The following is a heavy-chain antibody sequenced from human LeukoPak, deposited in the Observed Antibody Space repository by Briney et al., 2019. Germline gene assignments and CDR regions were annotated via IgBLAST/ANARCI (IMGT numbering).Heavy chain of an antibody. D-gene: IGHD1-26*01. CDR2: ICSSTDTI. CDR3: ARDKPYSGSYYDFDF. J-gene: IGHJ4*02. CDR1: GFTFSTYN. Sequence: GGSLSLSCAASGFTFSTYNIKWARQAPGNGREWGLSICSSTDTIYYANSVKGRFTIPRENAKKSPDLRMSSLRAEDTAVYYCARDKPYSGSYYDFDFWGQGTLVTVSS. V-gene: IGHV3-48*01.